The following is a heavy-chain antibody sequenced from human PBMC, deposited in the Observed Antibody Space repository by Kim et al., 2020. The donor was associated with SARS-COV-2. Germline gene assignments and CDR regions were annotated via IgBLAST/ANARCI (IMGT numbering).Heavy chain of an antibody. D-gene: IGHD3-22*01. J-gene: IGHJ6*02. Sequence: GGSLRLSCAASGFTFSSYWMDWVRQAPGKGLEWVANIKQDGSEKYYVDSVKGRFTISRDNAKNSLYLQMNSLRAEDTAVYYCARVVGGYYDSSGYPRYYYYGMDVWGQGTTVTVSS. CDR1: GFTFSSYW. CDR3: ARVVGGYYDSSGYPRYYYYGMDV. V-gene: IGHV3-7*04. CDR2: IKQDGSEK.